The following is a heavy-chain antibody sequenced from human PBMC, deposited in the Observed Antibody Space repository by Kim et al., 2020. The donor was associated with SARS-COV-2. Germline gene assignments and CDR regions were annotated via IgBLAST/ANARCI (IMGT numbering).Heavy chain of an antibody. CDR3: ARDPRTYYDFWGGYFQH. V-gene: IGHV3-21*01. CDR1: GFTFSSYS. CDR2: ISSSSSYI. Sequence: GGSLRLSCAASGFTFSSYSMNWVRQAPGKGLEWVSSISSSSSYIYYADSVKGRFTISRDNAKNSLYLQMNSLRAEDTAVYYCARDPRTYYDFWGGYFQHWGQGTLVTVSS. J-gene: IGHJ1*01. D-gene: IGHD3-3*01.